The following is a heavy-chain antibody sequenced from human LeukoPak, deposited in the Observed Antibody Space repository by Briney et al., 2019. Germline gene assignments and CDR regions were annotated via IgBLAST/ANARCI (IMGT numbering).Heavy chain of an antibody. CDR1: GFTFTTYA. CDR2: IYSGGST. Sequence: GGSLTLSCAASGFTFTTYAMSWVRQAPGKGLEWVSVIYSGGSTYYADSVKGRFTISRDNSKNTLYLQMNSLRAEDTAVYYCARESQGGEYYYGMDVWGQGTTVTVSS. J-gene: IGHJ6*02. V-gene: IGHV3-53*01. CDR3: ARESQGGEYYYGMDV. D-gene: IGHD6-25*01.